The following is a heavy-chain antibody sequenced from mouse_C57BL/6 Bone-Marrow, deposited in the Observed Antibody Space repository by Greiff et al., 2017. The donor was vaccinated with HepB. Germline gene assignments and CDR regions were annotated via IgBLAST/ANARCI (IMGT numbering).Heavy chain of an antibody. CDR3: AENDYGRDAMDY. CDR2: IDPENGDT. CDR1: GFNIKDDY. Sequence: DVQLQESGAELVRPGASVKVSCTASGFNIKDDYMHWVKQRPEQGLEWIGWIDPENGDTEYASKFQGKATITADTSSNTAYLQLSSLTSEDTAVYYCAENDYGRDAMDYWGQGTSVTVSS. D-gene: IGHD2-4*01. J-gene: IGHJ4*01. V-gene: IGHV14-4*01.